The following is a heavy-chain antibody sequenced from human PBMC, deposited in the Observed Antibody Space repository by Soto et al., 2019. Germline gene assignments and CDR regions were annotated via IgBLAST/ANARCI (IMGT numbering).Heavy chain of an antibody. CDR1: GGSITSGGYY. CDR3: ARSRGFGEFPYYYYGLDV. D-gene: IGHD3-10*01. Sequence: QVQLQESGPGLVKPSQTLSLTCTVSGGSITSGGYYWSWIRQHPGKGLEWIGYIYYSGSTYYNPSLKTRVSMSLDTSKNQFSLTPNSVTAADTAVYYCARSRGFGEFPYYYYGLDVWGQGTTVTVSS. CDR2: IYYSGST. J-gene: IGHJ6*02. V-gene: IGHV4-31*03.